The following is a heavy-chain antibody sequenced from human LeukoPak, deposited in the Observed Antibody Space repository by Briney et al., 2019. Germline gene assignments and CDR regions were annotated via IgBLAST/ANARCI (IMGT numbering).Heavy chain of an antibody. J-gene: IGHJ4*02. CDR2: IKQDGSER. Sequence: GGSLRLSCAASGFTFSTYWMSWVRQAPGTGLEWVANIKQDGSERYYVDSVEGRFTISRDNAKNSLYLQMNSLRAEDTAVYYCARTGYSSGCLDYWGQGTLVTVSS. CDR1: GFTFSTYW. D-gene: IGHD6-19*01. CDR3: ARTGYSSGCLDY. V-gene: IGHV3-7*01.